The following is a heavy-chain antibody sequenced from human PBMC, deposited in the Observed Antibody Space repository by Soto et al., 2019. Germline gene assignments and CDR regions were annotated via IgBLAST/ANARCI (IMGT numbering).Heavy chain of an antibody. CDR2: INHSGST. D-gene: IGHD2-2*01. Sequence: SETLSLTCAVYGGSFSGYYWSWIRQPPGKGLEWIGEINHSGSTNYNPSLKSRVTISVDTSKNQFSLKLSSVTAADTAVYYCAREGGCSSTSCYRSASYYYYLDVWGKGTTVTVSS. CDR3: AREGGCSSTSCYRSASYYYYLDV. J-gene: IGHJ6*03. CDR1: GGSFSGYY. V-gene: IGHV4-34*01.